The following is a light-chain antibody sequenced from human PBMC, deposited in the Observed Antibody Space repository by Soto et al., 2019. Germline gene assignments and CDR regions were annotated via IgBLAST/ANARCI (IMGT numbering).Light chain of an antibody. CDR1: QSISSSY. CDR2: DAS. V-gene: IGKV3D-20*02. J-gene: IGKJ5*01. Sequence: ELLETQSLGTLSLSPGKRATLSCKPSQSISSSYLAWYQQKPGQAPRLLIYDASNRATGIPARFSVSGSETDFTLTISSLEPEDVAFYYCQQRMNWRLTFGQGTRLEIK. CDR3: QQRMNWRLT.